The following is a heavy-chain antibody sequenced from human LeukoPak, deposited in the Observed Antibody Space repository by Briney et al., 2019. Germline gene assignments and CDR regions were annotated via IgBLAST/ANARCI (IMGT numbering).Heavy chain of an antibody. Sequence: PGGSLRLSCAASGFTFDDYGMSWVRQAPGKGLEWVSGINWNGGSTGYADSVKGRFTISRDNAKNSLYLQMNSLRAEDTALYYCARSSYDSSGYYYGYWGQGTLVTVSS. CDR1: GFTFDDYG. J-gene: IGHJ4*02. CDR2: INWNGGST. V-gene: IGHV3-20*04. D-gene: IGHD3-22*01. CDR3: ARSSYDSSGYYYGY.